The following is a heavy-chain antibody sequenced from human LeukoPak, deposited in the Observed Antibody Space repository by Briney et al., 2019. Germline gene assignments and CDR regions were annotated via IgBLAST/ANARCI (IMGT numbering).Heavy chain of an antibody. Sequence: TGRSLRLSCAASGFTFSSFAMHWVRQAPGKGLEWVAVISYDGSNKYYADSVKGRLTISRDNSKNTLYLQMNSLRAEDTAVYYCAKETRDVRFGRIDYWGQGTLVTVSS. J-gene: IGHJ4*02. CDR1: GFTFSSFA. V-gene: IGHV3-30-3*01. CDR3: AKETRDVRFGRIDY. D-gene: IGHD3-10*01. CDR2: ISYDGSNK.